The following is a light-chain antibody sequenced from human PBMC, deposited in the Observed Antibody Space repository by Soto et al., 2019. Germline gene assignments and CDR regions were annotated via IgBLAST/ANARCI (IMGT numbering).Light chain of an antibody. CDR1: SSDVGGYNY. V-gene: IGLV2-11*01. Sequence: QSVLTQPRSVSGSPGQSVTISCTGTSSDVGGYNYVSWYQQHPGKAPKLMIYDVNKRPSGVPDRFSGSKSGNTASLTVSGLQAEDEADYYCCWYAGSYTMVFGGGTKLTVL. J-gene: IGLJ2*01. CDR3: CWYAGSYTMV. CDR2: DVN.